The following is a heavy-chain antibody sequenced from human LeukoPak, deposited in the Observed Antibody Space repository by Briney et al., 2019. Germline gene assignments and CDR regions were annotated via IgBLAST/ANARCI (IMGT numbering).Heavy chain of an antibody. CDR2: INHSGST. D-gene: IGHD6-13*01. Sequence: SETLSLTCAVYGGSFSGYYWSWIRQPPGKGLEWIGEINHSGSTNYNPSLKSRVTISVDTSKNQFSLKLSSVTAADTAVYYCARDPGYSCSWYYFDYWGQGTLVTVSS. V-gene: IGHV4-34*01. CDR3: ARDPGYSCSWYYFDY. J-gene: IGHJ4*02. CDR1: GGSFSGYY.